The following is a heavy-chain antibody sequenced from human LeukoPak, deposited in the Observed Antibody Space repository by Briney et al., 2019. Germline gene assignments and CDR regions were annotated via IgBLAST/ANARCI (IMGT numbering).Heavy chain of an antibody. CDR2: IYYSGST. CDR3: RMGSTSVNAFDI. D-gene: IGHD2-2*01. Sequence: SETLSLTCTVSGGSISSSSYYWGWIRQPPGKGLEWIGSIYYSGSTYYNPSLKSRVTISVDTSKNQFSLKLSSVTAADTAVYYCRMGSTSVNAFDIWGQGTMVTVSS. CDR1: GGSISSSSYY. J-gene: IGHJ3*02. V-gene: IGHV4-39*07.